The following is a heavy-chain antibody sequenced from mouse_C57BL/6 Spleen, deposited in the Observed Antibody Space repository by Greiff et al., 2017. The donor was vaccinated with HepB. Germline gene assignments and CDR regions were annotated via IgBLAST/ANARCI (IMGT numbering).Heavy chain of an antibody. J-gene: IGHJ4*01. CDR3: ARCPFDDYDYARDY. Sequence: EVQRVESGGGLVQPGGSLSLYCAASGFTFTDYYMSWVRQPPGKALEWLGFIRNKAIGYTTEYSASVKGRFTISRDNSQSILYLQMNALRAEYSATYYCARCPFDDYDYARDYWGQGTSVTVSS. CDR2: IRNKAIGYTT. CDR1: GFTFTDYY. D-gene: IGHD2-4*01. V-gene: IGHV7-3*01.